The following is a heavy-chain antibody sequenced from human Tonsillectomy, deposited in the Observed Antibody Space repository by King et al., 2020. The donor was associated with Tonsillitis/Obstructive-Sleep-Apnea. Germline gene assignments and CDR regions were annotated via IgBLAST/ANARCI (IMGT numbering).Heavy chain of an antibody. V-gene: IGHV4-34*01. Sequence: VQLQQWGAGLLKPSETLSLTCAVYGGSFSGYYWSWIRQPPGKGLEWIGESNHSGSTNYNPSLKRRVTISVDTSKNQFSLKLSSVTAADTAVYYCATHYDILTGYHDAFDIWGQGTMVTVSS. CDR2: SNHSGST. CDR3: ATHYDILTGYHDAFDI. CDR1: GGSFSGYY. D-gene: IGHD3-9*01. J-gene: IGHJ3*02.